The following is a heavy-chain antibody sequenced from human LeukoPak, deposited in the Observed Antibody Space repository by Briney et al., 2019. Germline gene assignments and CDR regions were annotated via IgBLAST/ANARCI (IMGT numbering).Heavy chain of an antibody. D-gene: IGHD3-22*01. J-gene: IGHJ3*02. CDR3: AKRYYDSSGPNI. Sequence: GGSLRLSCAASGFTVSSNYMSWVRQAPGKGLEWVSVIYSGGSTYYADSVKGRFTISRDNSKNTLYLQMNSLRAEDTAVYYCAKRYYDSSGPNIWGQGTMVTVSS. CDR1: GFTVSSNY. V-gene: IGHV3-66*04. CDR2: IYSGGST.